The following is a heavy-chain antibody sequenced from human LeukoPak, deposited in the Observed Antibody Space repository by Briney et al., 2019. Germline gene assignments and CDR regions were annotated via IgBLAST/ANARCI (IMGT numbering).Heavy chain of an antibody. V-gene: IGHV3-21*01. D-gene: IGHD1-26*01. CDR1: GFTFSSYS. CDR3: ASGSPSTD. CDR2: ISSSSSYT. Sequence: PGGSLRFSCAASGFTFSSYSMNWVRQAPGKGLEWVSSISSSSSYTYYADSVKGRFTIPRDNAKNSLYLQMNSLRAEDTAVYYCASGSPSTDWGQGTLVTVSS. J-gene: IGHJ4*02.